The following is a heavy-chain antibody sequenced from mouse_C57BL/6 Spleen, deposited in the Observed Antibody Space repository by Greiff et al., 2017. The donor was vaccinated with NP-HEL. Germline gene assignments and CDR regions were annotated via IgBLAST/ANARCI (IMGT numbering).Heavy chain of an antibody. Sequence: QVQLQQPGAELARPGSSVKLSCKASGYTFTSYWMDWVKQRPGQGLEWIGNIYPSDSETHYNQKFKDKATLTVDKSSSTAYMQLSSLTSEDSAVYYCANLGGSSAPDMDYWGQGTSVTVSS. CDR2: IYPSDSET. CDR3: ANLGGSSAPDMDY. V-gene: IGHV1-61*01. CDR1: GYTFTSYW. D-gene: IGHD1-1*01. J-gene: IGHJ4*01.